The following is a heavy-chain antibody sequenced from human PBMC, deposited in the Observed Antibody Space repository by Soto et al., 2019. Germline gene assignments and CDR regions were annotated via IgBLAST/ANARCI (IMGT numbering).Heavy chain of an antibody. CDR2: IRSKTHSYAT. V-gene: IGHV3-73*02. CDR3: TRSGGSYSFGY. J-gene: IGHJ4*02. Sequence: EVQLVESGGGLVQPGESLKLSCAASGFTLSGSVVHWVRQASGKGLEWVGRIRSKTHSYATEYIASVKGRFTMSRDDSNNTAYLQMNGLKTDDTAVYYCTRSGGSYSFGYWGQGTLVTVSS. CDR1: GFTLSGSV. D-gene: IGHD1-26*01.